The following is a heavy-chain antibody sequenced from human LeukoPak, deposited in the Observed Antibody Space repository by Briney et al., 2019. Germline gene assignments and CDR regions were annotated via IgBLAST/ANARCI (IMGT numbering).Heavy chain of an antibody. J-gene: IGHJ5*02. D-gene: IGHD3-9*01. CDR2: INPSGGST. CDR3: ARDLYDILTGYYTPNWFDP. V-gene: IGHV1-46*01. CDR1: GYTFTSYY. Sequence: ASVKVSCKASGYTFTSYYMHWVRQAPGQGLEWMGIINPSGGSTSYAQKFQGRVTMTRDTSTSTVYMELSSLRSEDTAVYYCARDLYDILTGYYTPNWFDPWGQGTLVTVSS.